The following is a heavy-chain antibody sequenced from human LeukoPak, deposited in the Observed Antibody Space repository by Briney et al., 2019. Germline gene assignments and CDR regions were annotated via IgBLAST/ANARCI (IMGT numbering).Heavy chain of an antibody. D-gene: IGHD6-13*01. V-gene: IGHV4-59*08. Sequence: PSETLSLTCTVSGGSISSYYWSWLRQPPGKGLEWIGYIYYSGSTNYNPSIKSRVTISVDTSKNQFSLKLSSVTASDTAVYYCATHVPAAAQYNWFDPWGQGTLVTVSS. CDR1: GGSISSYY. CDR2: IYYSGST. CDR3: ATHVPAAAQYNWFDP. J-gene: IGHJ5*02.